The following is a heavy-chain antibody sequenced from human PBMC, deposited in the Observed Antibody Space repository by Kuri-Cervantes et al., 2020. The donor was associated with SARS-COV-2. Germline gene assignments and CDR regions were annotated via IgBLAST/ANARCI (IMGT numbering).Heavy chain of an antibody. CDR2: IIPIFGTA. D-gene: IGHD2-2*01. CDR3: ARTSAEMGSTSPFDY. J-gene: IGHJ4*02. Sequence: SVKVSCKASGGTFISYAISWVRQAPGRGLEWMGGIIPIFGTANYAQKFQGRVTITTDESTSTAYMELSSLRSEDTAVYYCARTSAEMGSTSPFDYWGQGTLVTVSS. V-gene: IGHV1-69*05. CDR1: GGTFISYA.